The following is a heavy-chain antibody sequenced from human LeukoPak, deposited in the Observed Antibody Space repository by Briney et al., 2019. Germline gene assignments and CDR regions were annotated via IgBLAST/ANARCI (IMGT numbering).Heavy chain of an antibody. CDR1: GFTFSSYT. V-gene: IGHV3-21*01. CDR3: ARGGGGLDY. CDR2: ITSSSNYI. D-gene: IGHD2-15*01. J-gene: IGHJ4*02. Sequence: GGSLRLSCAASGFTFSSYTMNWVRQAPGKGLEWVSSITSSSNYISYADSVKGRFTISRDNAKNSLYLQMNSLRAEDTAVYHCARGGGGLDYWGQGTLVTVSS.